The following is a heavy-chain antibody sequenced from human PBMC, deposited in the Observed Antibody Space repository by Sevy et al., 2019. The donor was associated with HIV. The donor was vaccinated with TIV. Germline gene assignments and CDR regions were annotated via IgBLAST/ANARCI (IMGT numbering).Heavy chain of an antibody. CDR1: GFPFSTYA. CDR2: ISYDGSNI. CDR3: ARELPSAVTFPFYYYGLDV. Sequence: GSLRLSCAASGFPFSTYAIHWVRQAPGKGLEWVAVISYDGSNIYHADSVKGRFTISRDNSKNTLYLQMNSLRPEDTAVYYCARELPSAVTFPFYYYGLDVWGQGTTVTVSS. J-gene: IGHJ6*02. D-gene: IGHD4-17*01. V-gene: IGHV3-30*04.